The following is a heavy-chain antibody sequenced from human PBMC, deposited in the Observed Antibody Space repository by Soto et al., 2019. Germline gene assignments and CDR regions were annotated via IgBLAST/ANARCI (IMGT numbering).Heavy chain of an antibody. CDR1: GGTFSSYT. D-gene: IGHD6-13*01. Sequence: QVQLVQSGAEVKKPGSSVQVSCQASGGTFSSYTINWVRQAPGQELEWMGRIIPILGIGNYAQKFQGRVTITTDKSTSTAYMELSSLRSEDTAEYYCARASIAAAGTDGMAGWGQGTTVTASS. CDR3: ARASIAAAGTDGMAG. J-gene: IGHJ6*02. V-gene: IGHV1-69*02. CDR2: IIPILGIG.